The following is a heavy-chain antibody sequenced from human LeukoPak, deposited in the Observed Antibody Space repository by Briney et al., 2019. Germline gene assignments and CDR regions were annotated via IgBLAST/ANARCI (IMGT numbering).Heavy chain of an antibody. J-gene: IGHJ5*01. V-gene: IGHV6-1*01. CDR3: ARGGSGWYVSVFDS. CDR2: TFYRSKWYY. D-gene: IGHD6-13*01. Sequence: SQTLSLTCAISGDSVSSNGAAWNWIRQSPSNGLEWLGRTFYRSKWYYDYVVSVKSRLTINPATSKNHFSLQLTSVTPEDTAVYYCARGGSGWYVSVFDSWGQGTLVTVSS. CDR1: GDSVSSNGAA.